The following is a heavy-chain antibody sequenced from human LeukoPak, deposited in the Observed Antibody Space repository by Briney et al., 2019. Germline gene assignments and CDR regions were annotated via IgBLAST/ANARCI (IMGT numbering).Heavy chain of an antibody. D-gene: IGHD3-10*01. V-gene: IGHV4-39*07. CDR2: IYYSGST. CDR1: GGSISSSSYY. CDR3: ARGGGSGSYYYYYYMDV. J-gene: IGHJ6*03. Sequence: SETLSLTCTVSGGSISSSSYYWGWIRQPPGKGLEWIGSIYYSGSTYYNPSLKSRVTISGDTSKNQFSLKLSSVTAADTAVYYCARGGGSGSYYYYYYMDVWGKGTTVTISS.